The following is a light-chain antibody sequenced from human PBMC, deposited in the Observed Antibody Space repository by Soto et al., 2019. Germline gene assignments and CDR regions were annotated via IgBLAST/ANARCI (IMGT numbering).Light chain of an antibody. CDR2: DVS. V-gene: IGLV2-14*01. J-gene: IGLJ2*01. Sequence: QAVLTRPASVSGSPGQSITISCTGTSSDVGGYNYVSWYQQHPGKAPKLMIYDVSNRPSGVSNRFSGSKSGNTASLTISGLQAEDEADYYCSSYTSSFVVFGGGTKVTVL. CDR1: SSDVGGYNY. CDR3: SSYTSSFVV.